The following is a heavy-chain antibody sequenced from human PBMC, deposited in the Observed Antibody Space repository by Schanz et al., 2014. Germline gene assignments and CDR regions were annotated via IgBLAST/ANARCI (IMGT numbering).Heavy chain of an antibody. D-gene: IGHD3-3*01. CDR3: ARDKGGYYPFDY. V-gene: IGHV3-11*06. CDR1: GFIFNDYY. CDR2: IASGGSHT. Sequence: QVPLVESGGGLVKPGGSLRLSCAASGFIFNDYYMNLIRQAPGKGLEWVSTIASGGSHTFYADSVTGRFTISGDNSKNTLYLQMNSLRAEDTAVYYCARDKGGYYPFDYWGQGTLVTVSS. J-gene: IGHJ4*02.